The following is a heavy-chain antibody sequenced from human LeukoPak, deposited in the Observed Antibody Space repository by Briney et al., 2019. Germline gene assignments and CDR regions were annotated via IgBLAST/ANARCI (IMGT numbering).Heavy chain of an antibody. D-gene: IGHD3-22*01. CDR2: ISAYNGNT. J-gene: IGHJ4*02. V-gene: IGHV1-18*01. CDR1: GYTFTSYG. Sequence: ASVKVSCKASGYTFTSYGISWVRQAPGQGLEWMGWISAYNGNTNYAQKLQGRVTMTTGTSTSTAYMELRSLRSDDTAVYYCARGAVPMIVVVIEFDYWGQGTLVTVSS. CDR3: ARGAVPMIVVVIEFDY.